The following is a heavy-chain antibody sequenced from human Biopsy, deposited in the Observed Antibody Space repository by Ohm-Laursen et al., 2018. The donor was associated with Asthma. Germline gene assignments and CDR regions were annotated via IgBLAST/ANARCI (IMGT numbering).Heavy chain of an antibody. D-gene: IGHD3-9*01. CDR3: AKAERYFDWYWFDP. CDR2: ISYDGSNK. Sequence: SLRLSCAASGFTFSSYGMHWVRQAPGKGLEWVAVISYDGSNKYYADSVKGRFTISKDNSKNTLYLQMNSLRAEDTAVYYCAKAERYFDWYWFDPWGQGTLVTVSS. CDR1: GFTFSSYG. V-gene: IGHV3-30*18. J-gene: IGHJ5*02.